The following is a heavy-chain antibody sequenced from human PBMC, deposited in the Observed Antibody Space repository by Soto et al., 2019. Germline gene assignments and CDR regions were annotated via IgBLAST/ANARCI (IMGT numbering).Heavy chain of an antibody. D-gene: IGHD2-15*01. Sequence: ASVKVSCKASGYTFTSYGISWVRQAPGQGLEWMGWISAYNGNTNYAQKLQGRVTMTTDTSTSTAYMELRSLRSDDTAVYYCARDRPYCSGGSCYGNMDVWGQGTTVTVSS. V-gene: IGHV1-18*04. CDR2: ISAYNGNT. CDR1: GYTFTSYG. J-gene: IGHJ6*02. CDR3: ARDRPYCSGGSCYGNMDV.